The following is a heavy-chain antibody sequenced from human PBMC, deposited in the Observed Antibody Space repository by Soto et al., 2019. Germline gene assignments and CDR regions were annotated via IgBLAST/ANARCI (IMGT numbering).Heavy chain of an antibody. V-gene: IGHV3-30*04. D-gene: IGHD2-15*01. J-gene: IGHJ4*02. CDR1: GVTFNTYA. CDR3: AKDRGRYCSGARCYLFDS. CDR2: VSYDGSNK. Sequence: QVQLVQSGGGVVQPGRSLTLSCAASGVTFNTYAMHWVRQAPGKGLEWVAIVSYDGSNKYYADSVKGRFTISRDHSKNTLNLQMNSVRAEDTAVYYCAKDRGRYCSGARCYLFDSWGQGTLVTVSS.